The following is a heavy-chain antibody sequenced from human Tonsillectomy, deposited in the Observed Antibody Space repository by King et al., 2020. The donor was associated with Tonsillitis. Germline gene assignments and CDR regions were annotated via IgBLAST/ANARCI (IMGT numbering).Heavy chain of an antibody. V-gene: IGHV3-48*03. Sequence: VQLVEAGGGLVQPGGPLRLSCAASGFTFSSYEMNWARPAPGGGLGCVSFISSRGRTIYYGDSVKGRITISRDNAKNSLYLHMNTLRGEDTAIYYCAREDGDADAFDIWGQGTMVTVSS. D-gene: IGHD5-24*01. CDR2: ISSRGRTI. CDR3: AREDGDADAFDI. J-gene: IGHJ3*02. CDR1: GFTFSSYE.